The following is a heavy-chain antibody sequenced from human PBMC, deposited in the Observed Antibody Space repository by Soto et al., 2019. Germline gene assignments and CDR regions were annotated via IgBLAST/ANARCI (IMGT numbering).Heavy chain of an antibody. CDR2: IYHSGST. V-gene: IGHV4-30-2*01. CDR1: GGSISSGGYS. Sequence: QLQLQESGSGLVKPSQTLSLTCAVSGGSISSGGYSWSWIRQPPGKGLEWIGYIYHSGSTYYNPSLKSRVTISVDRSKNQCPLNRTSVTAADTAVYYCARGLRSRVFDYWGQGTLVTVSS. CDR3: ARGLRSRVFDY. D-gene: IGHD5-12*01. J-gene: IGHJ4*02.